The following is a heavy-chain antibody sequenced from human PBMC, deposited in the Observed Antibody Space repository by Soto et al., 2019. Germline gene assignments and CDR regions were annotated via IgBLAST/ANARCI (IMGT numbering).Heavy chain of an antibody. D-gene: IGHD6-19*01. J-gene: IGHJ6*02. CDR1: GGYISSSSYY. CDR3: ASSVAGNLLYGMDV. CDR2: IYYSGST. V-gene: IGHV4-39*01. Sequence: SETPSLTCTVSGGYISSSSYYWGWIRQPPGKGPEWIGSIYYSGSTYYNPSLKSRVTISVDTSKNQFSLKLSSVTAADTAVYYCASSVAGNLLYGMDVWGQGTTVTVSS.